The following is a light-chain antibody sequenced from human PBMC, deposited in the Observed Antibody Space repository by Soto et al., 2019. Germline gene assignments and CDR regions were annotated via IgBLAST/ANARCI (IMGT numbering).Light chain of an antibody. Sequence: QSVLTQPHSASGTPGQRVTISCSGSSSNIGTSSVHWFQQLPVTAPKLLISTTNQRPSGVPERFSGSKSGTSASLAISGLQSEDEADYYCAAWDYSLNGHVFGTGTKLTV. CDR1: SSNIGTSS. CDR3: AAWDYSLNGHV. CDR2: TTN. J-gene: IGLJ1*01. V-gene: IGLV1-44*01.